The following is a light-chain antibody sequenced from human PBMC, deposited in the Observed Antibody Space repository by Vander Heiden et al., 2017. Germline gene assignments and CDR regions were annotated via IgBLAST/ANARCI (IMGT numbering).Light chain of an antibody. CDR3: QQYNSYPYT. Sequence: DIQMTQSPSTLSASVGDRVTITCRASQSISSWLAWYPQKPGKAPKLLTYKASSLESGVPSRFSGSGSGTEFTLTISSLQPDDFATYYCQQYNSYPYTFGQGTKLEIK. J-gene: IGKJ2*01. CDR1: QSISSW. CDR2: KAS. V-gene: IGKV1-5*03.